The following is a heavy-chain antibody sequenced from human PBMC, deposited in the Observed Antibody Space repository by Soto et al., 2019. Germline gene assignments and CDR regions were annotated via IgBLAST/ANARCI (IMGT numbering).Heavy chain of an antibody. CDR3: AKDVGGMDYIYYGMDV. D-gene: IGHD2-15*01. V-gene: IGHV3-30*18. Sequence: QVQLVESGGGVVQPGRSLRLSCAASGFTFSSHGIHWVRQAPGKGLEWVAVISYDGSSKYYADSVKGRFTISRDNSKNTLYLLMNSLRGEDTAVYYCAKDVGGMDYIYYGMDVWGQGTTVTVSS. CDR2: ISYDGSSK. J-gene: IGHJ6*02. CDR1: GFTFSSHG.